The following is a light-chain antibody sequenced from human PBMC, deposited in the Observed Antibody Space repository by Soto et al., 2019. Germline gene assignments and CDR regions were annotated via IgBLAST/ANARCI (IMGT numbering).Light chain of an antibody. CDR2: DVI. V-gene: IGLV2-14*01. CDR3: SSYTTSSTYV. CDR1: SSDVGYYKY. J-gene: IGLJ1*01. Sequence: QSALTQPASVSGSPGQSITISCTGTSSDVGYYKYVSWYQQHPGKAPKLMIYDVINRPSGVSYRFSGSKSDNTASLTISGLQAEDEADYYCSSYTTSSTYVFGTGTKLTVL.